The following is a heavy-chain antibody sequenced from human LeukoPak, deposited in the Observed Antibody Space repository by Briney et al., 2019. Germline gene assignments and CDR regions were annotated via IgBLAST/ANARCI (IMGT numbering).Heavy chain of an antibody. CDR2: IYYSGST. CDR3: ARERLYYYDD. D-gene: IGHD2-21*02. CDR1: GGSVSSGSYY. V-gene: IGHV4-61*01. J-gene: IGHJ4*02. Sequence: SETLSLTCTVSGGSVSSGSYYWSWIRQPPGKGLEWIGYIYYSGSTNYNPSLKSRVTISVDTSKNQFSLKLSSVTAADTAVYYCARERLYYYDDWGQGTLVTVSS.